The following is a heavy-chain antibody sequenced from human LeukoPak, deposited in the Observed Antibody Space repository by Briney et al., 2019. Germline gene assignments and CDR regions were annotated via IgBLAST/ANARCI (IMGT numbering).Heavy chain of an antibody. CDR1: GFTFSSYW. Sequence: GGSLRLSCAASGFTFSSYWMTWVRQAPGKGLEWVACMKEDGSEKYYVDSVKGRFTISRDNAKNSLYLQMNSLRAEDTAVYYCARGGYCSGGSCFFDYWGQGTLVTVSS. CDR3: ARGGYCSGGSCFFDY. J-gene: IGHJ4*02. V-gene: IGHV3-7*01. D-gene: IGHD2-15*01. CDR2: MKEDGSEK.